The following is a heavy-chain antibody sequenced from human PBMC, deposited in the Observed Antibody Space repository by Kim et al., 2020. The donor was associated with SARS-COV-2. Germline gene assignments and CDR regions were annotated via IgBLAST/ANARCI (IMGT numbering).Heavy chain of an antibody. Sequence: NSGGTNYAQTFEGRVTITRDPTINTAYMELSRLRSDDTAVYYCARDRGDYWGQGTLVTVSS. J-gene: IGHJ4*02. CDR2: NSGGT. D-gene: IGHD3-10*01. CDR3: ARDRGDY. V-gene: IGHV1-2*02.